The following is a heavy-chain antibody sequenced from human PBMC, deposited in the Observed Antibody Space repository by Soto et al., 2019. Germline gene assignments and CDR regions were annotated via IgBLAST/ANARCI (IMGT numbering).Heavy chain of an antibody. CDR1: GFTFSSYS. CDR3: ARGSGSYYYYYYYYYMDV. D-gene: IGHD3-10*01. J-gene: IGHJ6*03. Sequence: EVQLVESGGGLVKPGGSLRLSCAASGFTFSSYSMNWVRQAPGKGLEWVSSISSSSSYIYYADSVKGRFTISRDNAKNSLYLQMTSLRAEDTAVYYCARGSGSYYYYYYYYYMDVWGKGTTVTVSS. CDR2: ISSSSSYI. V-gene: IGHV3-21*01.